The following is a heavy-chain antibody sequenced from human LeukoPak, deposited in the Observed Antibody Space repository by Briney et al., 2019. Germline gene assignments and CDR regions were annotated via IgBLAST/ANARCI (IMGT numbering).Heavy chain of an antibody. CDR3: AKYVSAKGPPYALDV. V-gene: IGHV3-23*01. CDR1: EFTFSSYA. J-gene: IGHJ6*02. Sequence: GGSLRLSCAASEFTFSSYAMRWVRQAPGKGLEWVSGISASGGSTWYADSVKGRFTISRDNSENTLYLQMNSLRAEDTAVYYCAKYVSAKGPPYALDVWGQGTTVTVSS. D-gene: IGHD2/OR15-2a*01. CDR2: ISASGGST.